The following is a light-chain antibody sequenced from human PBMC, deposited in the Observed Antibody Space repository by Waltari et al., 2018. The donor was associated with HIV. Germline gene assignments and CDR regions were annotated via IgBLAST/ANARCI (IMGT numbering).Light chain of an antibody. V-gene: IGLV3-19*01. CDR3: NSRDSSVNPLQVI. CDR1: SLRSYY. Sequence: SSELTQDPSVSVALGPTVKITCQGDSLRSYYASWYKHKPGQAPVLVIYARNNRPSGIPDRFSGSSSGDTDSLTITGAQAEDEAAYYCNSRDSSVNPLQVIFGGGTKVTVL. J-gene: IGLJ2*01. CDR2: ARN.